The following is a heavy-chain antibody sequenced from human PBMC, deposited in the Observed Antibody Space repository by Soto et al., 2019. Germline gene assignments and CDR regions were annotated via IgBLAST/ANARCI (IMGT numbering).Heavy chain of an antibody. CDR1: GGSISSGDYY. J-gene: IGHJ6*02. CDR3: ARENPVDGMDV. V-gene: IGHV4-30-4*01. Sequence: SETLSLTCTVSGGSISSGDYYWSWIRQPPGKGLEWIGYIYYSGSTYYNPSLKSRVTISVDTSKNQFSLKLSSVTAADTAVYYCARENPVDGMDVWGQGTTVTVSS. CDR2: IYYSGST.